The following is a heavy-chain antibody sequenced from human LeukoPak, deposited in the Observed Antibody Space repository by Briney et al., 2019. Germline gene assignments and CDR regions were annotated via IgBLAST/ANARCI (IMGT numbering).Heavy chain of an antibody. D-gene: IGHD3-10*01. V-gene: IGHV4-59*10. CDR2: IYTSGST. CDR1: GGSFSGYY. CDR3: AGGDKYYYGSGSYFDY. Sequence: TPSEALSLTCAVYGGSFSGYYWSWLRQPAGKGLEWIGRIYTSGSTNYNPSLKSRVTISVDTSKNQFSLKLSSVTAADTAVYYCAGGDKYYYGSGSYFDYWGQGTLVTVSS. J-gene: IGHJ4*02.